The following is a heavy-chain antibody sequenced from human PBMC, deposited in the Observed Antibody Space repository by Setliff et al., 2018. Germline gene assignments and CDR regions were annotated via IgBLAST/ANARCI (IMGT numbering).Heavy chain of an antibody. CDR2: IFYSGET. CDR1: GGSVSTYF. D-gene: IGHD5-18*01. Sequence: SETLSLTCTVSGGSVSTYFWSWIRQSPGKGLDWIGYIFYSGETYYNSSFKSRVSMSVDTSNDQFSLSLTSVTAADTAVYYCARGSGRGYSYGLFDYWGRGALVTVSS. CDR3: ARGSGRGYSYGLFDY. V-gene: IGHV4-59*02. J-gene: IGHJ4*02.